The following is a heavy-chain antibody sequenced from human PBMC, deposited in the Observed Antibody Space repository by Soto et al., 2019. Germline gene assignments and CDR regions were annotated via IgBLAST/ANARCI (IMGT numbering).Heavy chain of an antibody. CDR1: CVSISTPDYY. J-gene: IGHJ4*02. CDR3: ARRHGLDIDAYY. Sequence: SETLSLTCTVTCVSISTPDYYCSWIRHHPGKGLEWIGYIYYSGTTYYYPSLESRLTISLDTSKNEFYLRLSSVTAADTAVYFCARRHGLDIDAYYWGQGILVTVSS. CDR2: IYYSGTT. V-gene: IGHV4-30-4*08. D-gene: IGHD3-10*01.